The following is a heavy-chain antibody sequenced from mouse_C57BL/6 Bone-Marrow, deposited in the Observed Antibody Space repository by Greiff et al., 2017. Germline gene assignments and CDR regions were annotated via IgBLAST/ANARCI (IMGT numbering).Heavy chain of an antibody. J-gene: IGHJ2*01. CDR3: ARWSWVQYYFDY. Sequence: EVQLQQSGPELVKPGASVKISCKASGYTFTDYYMNWVKQSHGKSLEWIGDINPNNGGTSYNQKFKGKATLTVDKSSSTAYMELRSLTSEDSAVXYCARWSWVQYYFDYWGQGTTLTVSS. CDR1: GYTFTDYY. CDR2: INPNNGGT. V-gene: IGHV1-26*01.